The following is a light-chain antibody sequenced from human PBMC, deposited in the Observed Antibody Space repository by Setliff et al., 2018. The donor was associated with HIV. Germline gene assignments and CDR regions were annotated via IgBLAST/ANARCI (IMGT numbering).Light chain of an antibody. CDR1: QGISSA. CDR3: QQFNSYPRT. CDR2: DAS. Sequence: AIQLTQSPSSLSASVGDRVTISCRTSQGISSALAWYQQKPGKVPKLLIYDASSLESGVPSRFSGSGSGTDFTLTISGLQPEDFAIYYCQQFNSYPRTFGQGTRLEIK. J-gene: IGKJ5*01. V-gene: IGKV1-13*02.